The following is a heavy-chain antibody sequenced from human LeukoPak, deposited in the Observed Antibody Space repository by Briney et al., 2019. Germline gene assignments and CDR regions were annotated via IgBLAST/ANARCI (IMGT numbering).Heavy chain of an antibody. V-gene: IGHV4-59*12. D-gene: IGHD3-3*01. Sequence: PSETLSLTCTVSGGSISSYYWSWIRQPPGKGLEWIGYIYYSGSTNYNTSLKSRVTISVDTSKNQFSLKLSSVTAADTAVYYCARARATIFGVVIRNWFDPWGQGTLVTVSS. CDR2: IYYSGST. J-gene: IGHJ5*02. CDR1: GGSISSYY. CDR3: ARARATIFGVVIRNWFDP.